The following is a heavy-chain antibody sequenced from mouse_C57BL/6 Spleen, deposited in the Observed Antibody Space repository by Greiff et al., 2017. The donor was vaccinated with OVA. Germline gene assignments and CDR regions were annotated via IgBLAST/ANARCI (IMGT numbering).Heavy chain of an antibody. CDR1: GYAFSSYW. J-gene: IGHJ2*01. V-gene: IGHV1-80*01. D-gene: IGHD2-10*02. Sequence: LEESGAELVKPGASVKISCKASGYAFSSYWMNWVKQRPGKGLEWIGQIYPGDGDTNYNGKFKGKATLTADKSSSTAYMQLSSLTSEDSAVYVCARKTQYLGEVDYWGQGTTLTVSS. CDR2: IYPGDGDT. CDR3: ARKTQYLGEVDY.